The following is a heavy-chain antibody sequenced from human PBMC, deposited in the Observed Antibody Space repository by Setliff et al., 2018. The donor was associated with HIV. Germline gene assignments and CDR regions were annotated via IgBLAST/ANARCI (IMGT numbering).Heavy chain of an antibody. CDR1: GFTLSDYH. CDR3: VSVITVLRLYEWSYYFDY. V-gene: IGHV3-11*01. Sequence: GGSLRLSCAVSGFTLSDYHMTWIRQAPGKGLEWISYISGTGNNIYYADSVKGRFTVSRDNAKESLYLEMNRLRVDDTAVYYCVSVITVLRLYEWSYYFDYWGQGTLVTVSS. D-gene: IGHD3-3*01. CDR2: ISGTGNNI. J-gene: IGHJ4*02.